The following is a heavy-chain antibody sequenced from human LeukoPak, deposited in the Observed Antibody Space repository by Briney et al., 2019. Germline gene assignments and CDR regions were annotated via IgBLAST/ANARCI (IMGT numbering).Heavy chain of an antibody. D-gene: IGHD6-13*01. J-gene: IGHJ3*02. V-gene: IGHV4-59*08. CDR1: GGSISSYY. CDR3: ARSSSWLVGAFDI. Sequence: PSETLSLTCTVSGGSISSYYWSWIRQPPGKGLEWIGYIYYSGSTNYNPSLKSRVTISVDTSKNQFSLKLSSVTAADTAVYYCARSSSWLVGAFDIWGQGTMVTVSS. CDR2: IYYSGST.